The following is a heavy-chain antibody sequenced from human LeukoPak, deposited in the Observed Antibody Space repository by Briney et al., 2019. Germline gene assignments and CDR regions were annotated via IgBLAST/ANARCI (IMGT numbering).Heavy chain of an antibody. Sequence: GASVTVSCTASGYTFNSYGISWVRQAPGQGLEWMGWISPYRGDTEYAQKIQGRVTMTTDTSTSTAYMEVRSLRSDDTAVYYCARQVLIVGGRYGMDVWGQGTSVTVSS. D-gene: IGHD3-22*01. J-gene: IGHJ6*02. CDR3: ARQVLIVGGRYGMDV. CDR2: ISPYRGDT. CDR1: GYTFNSYG. V-gene: IGHV1-18*01.